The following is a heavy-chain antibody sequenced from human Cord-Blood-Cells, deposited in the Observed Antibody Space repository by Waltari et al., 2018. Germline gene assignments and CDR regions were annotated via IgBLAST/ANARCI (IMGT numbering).Heavy chain of an antibody. Sequence: QLQLQESGPGLVKPSETLSLTCTVSGGSISSSSYYWGWIRQPPGKGLEWIGSIYYSGSTYYNPSLKSRVTISVDTSKNQFSLKRSSVTAADTAVYYCASRLGSGYDYWGQGTLVTVSS. J-gene: IGHJ4*02. CDR1: GGSISSSSYY. CDR3: ASRLGSGYDY. CDR2: IYYSGST. V-gene: IGHV4-39*01. D-gene: IGHD3-3*01.